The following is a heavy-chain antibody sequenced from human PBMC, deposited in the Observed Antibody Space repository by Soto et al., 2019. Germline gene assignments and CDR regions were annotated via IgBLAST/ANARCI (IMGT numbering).Heavy chain of an antibody. Sequence: QVQLQESGPGLVKPSQTLSLTCTVSGGSISRGGYYWSWIRQHPGKGLEWIGYVYYSGGTYYNPSLKSRVTISVDKSENQFSLRLSSVTAADPAVYYCARKDSGYADYMDVWGKGATVTVSS. CDR2: VYYSGGT. V-gene: IGHV4-31*03. CDR1: GGSISRGGYY. CDR3: ARKDSGYADYMDV. D-gene: IGHD5-12*01. J-gene: IGHJ6*03.